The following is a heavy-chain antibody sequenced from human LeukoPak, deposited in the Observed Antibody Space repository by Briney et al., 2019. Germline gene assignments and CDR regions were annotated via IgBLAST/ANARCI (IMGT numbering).Heavy chain of an antibody. D-gene: IGHD2-2*01. J-gene: IGHJ4*02. CDR3: ARDCSSTSCYSIDY. CDR2: ISAYNGNT. V-gene: IGHV1-18*01. CDR1: GYTFTSYG. Sequence: ASVKVSCKASGYTFTSYGISWVRQAPGQGLEWMGWISAYNGNTNYAQKLQGRVTMTTDTSTSTAYMELRSLRSDDTAVYHYARDCSSTSCYSIDYWGQGTLVTVSS.